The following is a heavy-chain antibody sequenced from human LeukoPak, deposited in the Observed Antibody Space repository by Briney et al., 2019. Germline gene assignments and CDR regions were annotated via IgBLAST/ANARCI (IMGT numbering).Heavy chain of an antibody. CDR3: ARDDIEYCSPTSCGWFDP. CDR1: GYMFSTYG. D-gene: IGHD2-2*01. CDR2: IGTYNDNT. J-gene: IGHJ5*02. V-gene: IGHV1-18*01. Sequence: VSVKVSCKASGYMFSTYGINWVRQAPGQGLEWMGWIGTYNDNTKYAEKFQGRVTMTADTSTSTAYMELRSLRSDDTAVYYCARDDIEYCSPTSCGWFDPWGQGTLVTVSS.